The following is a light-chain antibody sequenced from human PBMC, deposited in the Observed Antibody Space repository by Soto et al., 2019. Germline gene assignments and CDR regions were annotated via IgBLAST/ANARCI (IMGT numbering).Light chain of an antibody. J-gene: IGLJ1*01. V-gene: IGLV2-23*01. Sequence: QSELTQPASVSGSPGQSITISCTGTSSDVGNYNLVSWYQQHPGKAPKLMIYEGSKRPSGVSNRFSGSKSGNTASLTISGLQSEDESDYYCCSDASSSPYVFGSGTKFTVL. CDR1: SSDVGNYNL. CDR3: CSDASSSPYV. CDR2: EGS.